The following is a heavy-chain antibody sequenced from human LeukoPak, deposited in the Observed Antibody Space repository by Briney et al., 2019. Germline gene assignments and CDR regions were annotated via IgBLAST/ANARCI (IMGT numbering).Heavy chain of an antibody. Sequence: SQTLSLTCTVSGGSISSGGYYWSWIRQPPGKGLEWLGYIYHSGSTYYNPSLKSRVTISVDTSKNQFSLKLSSVTAADTAVYYCARVSIVVPYDAFDIWGQGTMVTVSS. CDR2: IYHSGST. J-gene: IGHJ3*02. CDR3: ARVSIVVPYDAFDI. D-gene: IGHD2-21*01. V-gene: IGHV4-30-2*01. CDR1: GGSISSGGYY.